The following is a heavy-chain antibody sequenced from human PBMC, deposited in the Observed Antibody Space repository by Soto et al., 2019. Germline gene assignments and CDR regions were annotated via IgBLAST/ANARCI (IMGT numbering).Heavy chain of an antibody. D-gene: IGHD2-21*02. V-gene: IGHV3-23*01. Sequence: EVQLLESGGGLVQSGGSLRLSCAASGFTFSSYAMSWVRQAPGKGLEWVSAISGSGGSTYYADSVKGRFTISRDNSKNTLYLQMNSLRAEDTAVYYCAKGREHIVVVTAVDYWGQGTLVTVSS. J-gene: IGHJ4*02. CDR2: ISGSGGST. CDR3: AKGREHIVVVTAVDY. CDR1: GFTFSSYA.